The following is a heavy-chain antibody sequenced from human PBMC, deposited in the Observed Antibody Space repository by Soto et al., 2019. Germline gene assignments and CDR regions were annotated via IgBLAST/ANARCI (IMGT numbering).Heavy chain of an antibody. CDR3: ATDLFTPPLNVPKQQLDDVGY. V-gene: IGHV1-24*01. D-gene: IGHD6-13*01. CDR2: FDAEDGET. J-gene: IGHJ4*02. Sequence: QVQLVQSGAEVKKPGASVKVSCKVSGYTLTELSMHWVRQAPGKGLEWMGGFDAEDGETIYAQKFQGRVTMTEDTSTDTAYIELSSLRSEDTAVYYCATDLFTPPLNVPKQQLDDVGYWGQGTLVTVSS. CDR1: GYTLTELS.